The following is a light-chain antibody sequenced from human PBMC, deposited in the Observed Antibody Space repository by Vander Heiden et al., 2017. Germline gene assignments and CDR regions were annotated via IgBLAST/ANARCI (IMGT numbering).Light chain of an antibody. CDR3: CSYGGGYTSPDWV. V-gene: IGLV2-11*01. Sequence: QSALTQPRSVSGSPGQAVTISCTGASSGVGVYNYVSWYQQHPGKAPKRMIYDVTEGPSGVPDRFPGSKSGNTASPTIPGLQAEDEADYYCCSYGGGYTSPDWVFGGGTKVTVL. J-gene: IGLJ3*02. CDR1: SSGVGVYNY. CDR2: DVT.